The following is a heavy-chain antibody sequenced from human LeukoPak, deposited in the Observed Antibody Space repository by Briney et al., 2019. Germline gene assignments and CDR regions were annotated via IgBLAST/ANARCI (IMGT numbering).Heavy chain of an antibody. J-gene: IGHJ5*02. Sequence: SETLSLTCTVSGDSISSSYWSWIRQPPGKTVEWIGYIYYTGTTNYNPSLKSRVTMSIGTSKNQFSLNLNSVTAADTAVYYCARGFYDSSGYSNCFDPWGQGTLVTVSS. V-gene: IGHV4-59*01. CDR3: ARGFYDSSGYSNCFDP. D-gene: IGHD3-22*01. CDR2: IYYTGTT. CDR1: GDSISSSY.